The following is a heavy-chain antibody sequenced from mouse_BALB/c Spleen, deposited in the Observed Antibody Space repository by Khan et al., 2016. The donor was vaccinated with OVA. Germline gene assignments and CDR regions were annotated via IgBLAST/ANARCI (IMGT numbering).Heavy chain of an antibody. Sequence: QVQLKQSGPGLVAPSQSLSITFTVSGFSLTSYCVHWVRQPPGKGLEWLGIIWAGGSTNYNSALMSRLSISKDNSKSQVFLKMNSLQTDDTAMYYCARDTTATPYWGQGTLVTVSA. CDR3: ARDTTATPY. CDR2: IWAGGST. J-gene: IGHJ3*01. V-gene: IGHV2-9*02. D-gene: IGHD1-2*01. CDR1: GFSLTSYC.